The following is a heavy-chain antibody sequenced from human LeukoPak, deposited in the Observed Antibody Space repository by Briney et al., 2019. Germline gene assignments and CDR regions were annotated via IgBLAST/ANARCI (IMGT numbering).Heavy chain of an antibody. V-gene: IGHV3-21*01. CDR3: ARAAVVVGVYSHYYFMDV. CDR1: GFTFSRHI. CDR2: ISGTSAYT. Sequence: PGGSLRLSCAASGFTFSRHIMNWVRQAPGKGLEWVSSISGTSAYTYYRDSVKGRFTVSRDNAKNSLILQMDSLRADDTAVYYCARAAVVVGVYSHYYFMDVWGSGTTVSVCS. J-gene: IGHJ6*03. D-gene: IGHD2-21*01.